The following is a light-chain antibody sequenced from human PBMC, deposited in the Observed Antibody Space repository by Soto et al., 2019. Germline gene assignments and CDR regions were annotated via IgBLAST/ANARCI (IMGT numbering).Light chain of an antibody. CDR1: QSISSY. J-gene: IGKJ4*01. CDR2: AAS. Sequence: DIQMTQSPSSLSASVGDRVTITCRASQSISSYLNWYQQKPGKAPKLLIYAASSLQSGVPSRFSGSGSGTDFTLTISSLQPEDFATYYCQQSYSTLHFDGGTKVEIK. V-gene: IGKV1-39*01. CDR3: QQSYSTLH.